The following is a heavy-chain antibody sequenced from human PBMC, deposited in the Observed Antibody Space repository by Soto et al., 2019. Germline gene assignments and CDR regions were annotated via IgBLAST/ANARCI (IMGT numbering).Heavy chain of an antibody. J-gene: IGHJ4*02. Sequence: EVQLVESGGGLVQPGGSLRLSCAASGFTFSGSWMHWVRQAPGKGLVWVSRINGDGSGTSYADFVKGRFTISRGDAKNTLFLQMTGLRAEETAVYYCARGIFGSGSANDYWGQGTLVTVSS. CDR1: GFTFSGSW. CDR2: INGDGSGT. D-gene: IGHD3-10*01. CDR3: ARGIFGSGSANDY. V-gene: IGHV3-74*01.